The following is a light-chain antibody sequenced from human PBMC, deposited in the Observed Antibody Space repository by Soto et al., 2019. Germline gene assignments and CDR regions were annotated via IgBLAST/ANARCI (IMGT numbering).Light chain of an antibody. V-gene: IGKV3-20*01. J-gene: IGKJ1*01. Sequence: EIVWTQSPGTLSLSPGERVTLSCRASQSVTSRSLAWYQKKPGQAPRLLIYAASTRASGIPDRFSGGGSGTDFTLTISRLEPEDFAVYYCQHYSSSRWTFGQGTKVEVK. CDR1: QSVTSRS. CDR3: QHYSSSRWT. CDR2: AAS.